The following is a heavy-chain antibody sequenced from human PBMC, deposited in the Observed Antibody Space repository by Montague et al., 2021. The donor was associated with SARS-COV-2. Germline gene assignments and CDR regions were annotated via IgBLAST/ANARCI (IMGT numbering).Heavy chain of an antibody. CDR1: GGSFSGYY. CDR3: ARGGGYSYGSLDY. V-gene: IGHV4-34*01. D-gene: IGHD5-18*01. Sequence: SETLSLTCAVYGGSFSGYYWSWIRQPPGKGLEWIGEINHSGSTNYNPSFKSRVTISVDTSKNQFSLKLSSVTAADTAVYYCARGGGYSYGSLDYWGQGTLVTVSS. J-gene: IGHJ4*02. CDR2: INHSGST.